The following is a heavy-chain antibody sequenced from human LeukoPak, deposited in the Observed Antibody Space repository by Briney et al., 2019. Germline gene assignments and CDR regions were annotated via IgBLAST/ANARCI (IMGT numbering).Heavy chain of an antibody. J-gene: IGHJ3*02. CDR1: GFTFSTYA. V-gene: IGHV3-30*18. D-gene: IGHD5-12*01. CDR3: AKGLASGYESGAFDI. CDR2: ISYEGSSK. Sequence: GRSLRLSCAASGFTFSTYAMHWVRQAPGKGLEWVSMISYEGSSKKYEDSAKGRSTISRDNSKNMLDLQMNSLRSEDTAVYYCAKGLASGYESGAFDIWGQGTMVTVSS.